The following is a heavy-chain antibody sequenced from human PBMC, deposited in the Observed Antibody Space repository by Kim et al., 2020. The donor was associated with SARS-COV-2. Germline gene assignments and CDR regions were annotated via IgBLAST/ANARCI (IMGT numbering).Heavy chain of an antibody. CDR1: GFTFSSYG. D-gene: IGHD3-9*01. J-gene: IGHJ6*01. CDR2: IWYDGSNK. CDR3: ARKYDILNGYPTYYYYG. Sequence: GGSLRLSCAASGFTFSSYGMHWVRQAPGKGLEWVAVIWYDGSNKYYADSVKGRFTISRDNSKNTLYLQMNSMRAEDTAVCYCARKYDILNGYPTYYYYG. V-gene: IGHV3-33*01.